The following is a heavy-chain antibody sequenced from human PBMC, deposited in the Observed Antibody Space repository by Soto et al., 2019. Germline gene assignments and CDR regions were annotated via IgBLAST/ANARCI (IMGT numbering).Heavy chain of an antibody. J-gene: IGHJ4*02. Sequence: SETLSLTCTVSGGSISSYYWSWIRQSPGKGLEWIGYIYYSGSTNYNPSLKSRVTISVDTSKNQFSLNLSSVTAADTAVYYCARHWGSGSLDYWGQGTLVTVSS. V-gene: IGHV4-59*08. CDR3: ARHWGSGSLDY. CDR1: GGSISSYY. D-gene: IGHD3-22*01. CDR2: IYYSGST.